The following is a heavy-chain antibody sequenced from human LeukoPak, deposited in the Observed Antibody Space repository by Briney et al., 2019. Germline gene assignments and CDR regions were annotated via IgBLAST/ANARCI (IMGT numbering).Heavy chain of an antibody. J-gene: IGHJ4*02. CDR3: AREAVEPAAIFDY. D-gene: IGHD2-2*01. V-gene: IGHV4-61*02. CDR2: IYTRGST. CDR1: GGSISSGSYY. Sequence: SQTLSLTCTVSGGSISSGSYYWSWIRQPAGKGLEWIGRIYTRGSTNYNPSLKSRVTISVDTSKNQFSLKLSSVTAADTAVYYCAREAVEPAAIFDYWGQGTLVTVSS.